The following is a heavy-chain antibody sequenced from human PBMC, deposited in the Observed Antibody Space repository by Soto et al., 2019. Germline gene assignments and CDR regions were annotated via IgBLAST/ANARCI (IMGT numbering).Heavy chain of an antibody. Sequence: GGSLRLSCSVTGFTFSSYAMHWVRQAPGKGLEYVASISSEGATTYYADSVKGRFIISRDNSKNTLYLQMSSLRAEDTAVYYCVKDRYVDYWGQGILVTVSS. V-gene: IGHV3-64D*06. CDR1: GFTFSSYA. J-gene: IGHJ4*02. CDR3: VKDRYVDY. CDR2: ISSEGATT.